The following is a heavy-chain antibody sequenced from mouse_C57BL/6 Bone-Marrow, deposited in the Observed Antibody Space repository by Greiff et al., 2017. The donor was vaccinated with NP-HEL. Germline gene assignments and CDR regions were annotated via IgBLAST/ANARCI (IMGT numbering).Heavy chain of an antibody. CDR2: IWSDGST. CDR1: GFSLTSYG. Sequence: QVQLKQSGPGLVAPSQSLSITCTVSGFSLTSYGVHWVRQPPGKGLEWLVVIWSDGSTTYNSALKSRLSISKDNSKSQVFLKMNSLQTDDTAMYYCARFMGNFYAMDYWGQGTSVTVSS. V-gene: IGHV2-6*03. D-gene: IGHD2-1*01. CDR3: ARFMGNFYAMDY. J-gene: IGHJ4*01.